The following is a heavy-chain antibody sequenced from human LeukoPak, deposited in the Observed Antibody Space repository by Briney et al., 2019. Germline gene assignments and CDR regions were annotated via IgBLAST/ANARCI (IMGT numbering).Heavy chain of an antibody. CDR1: GFTFSSYW. CDR2: INSDGSST. J-gene: IGHJ1*01. D-gene: IGHD6-13*01. V-gene: IGHV3-74*01. Sequence: GGSLRLSCAASGFTFSSYWMHWVRQAPGKGLVWVSRINSDGSSTSYADSVKGRFTISRDNSKNTLYLQMNSLRAEDTAVYYCARLRRSSWYHEYFQHWGQGTLVTVSS. CDR3: ARLRRSSWYHEYFQH.